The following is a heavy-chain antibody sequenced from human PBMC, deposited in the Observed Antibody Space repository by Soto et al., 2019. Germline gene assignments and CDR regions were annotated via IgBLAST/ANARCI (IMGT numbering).Heavy chain of an antibody. CDR2: IYTSGST. CDR1: GGSISSYY. CDR3: ASGGHQGVDWFDP. Sequence: PSETLSLTCTVSGGSISSYYWSWSRQPAGKGLEWIGRIYTSGSTNYNPSLKSRVTMSVDTSKNQFSLKLSSVTAADTAVYYCASGGHQGVDWFDPWGQGTLVTVSS. V-gene: IGHV4-4*07. J-gene: IGHJ5*02. D-gene: IGHD2-15*01.